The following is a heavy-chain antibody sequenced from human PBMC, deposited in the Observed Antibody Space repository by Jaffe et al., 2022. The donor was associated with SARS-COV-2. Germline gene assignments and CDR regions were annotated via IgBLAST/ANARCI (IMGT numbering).Heavy chain of an antibody. CDR3: ARVHVVVKGVWGAVDI. J-gene: IGHJ3*02. Sequence: QVQLVESGGGVVQPGRSLRLSCAASGFIFSSYAMHWVRQTPGKGLEWVAVISYDGNNKYYADSVKGRFTISRDNSKNTLYVQMNSLRAEDTAVYYCARVHVVVKGVWGAVDIWGQGTMVTVSS. CDR1: GFIFSSYA. D-gene: IGHD2-21*01. V-gene: IGHV3-30*04. CDR2: ISYDGNNK.